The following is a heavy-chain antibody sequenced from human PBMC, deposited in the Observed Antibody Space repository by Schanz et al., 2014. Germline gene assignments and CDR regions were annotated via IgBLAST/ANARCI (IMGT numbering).Heavy chain of an antibody. CDR3: AGAFDSSGYYFDY. CDR1: GYTLSAYS. CDR2: ISPYTGNT. V-gene: IGHV1-46*04. D-gene: IGHD3-22*01. Sequence: QVQLVQSGTQVKKPGASVKVSCKASGYTLSAYSLHWVRQAPGQGLEWMGRISPYTGNTHYFDKMEGRVTMTTDTSTSTVYMELSGLRSEDTAVYYCAGAFDSSGYYFDYWGQGTLVTVSS. J-gene: IGHJ4*02.